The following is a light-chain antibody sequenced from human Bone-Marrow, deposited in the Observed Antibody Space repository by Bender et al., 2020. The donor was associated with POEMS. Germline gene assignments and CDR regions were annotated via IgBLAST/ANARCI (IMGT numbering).Light chain of an antibody. CDR2: DVD. V-gene: IGLV2-14*02. Sequence: SALTQPASVSGSPGQSITISCTGTSSDVGSYNLVSWYQQRPGKVPKLIIYDVDNRPSGVSDRFSGSKSANTASLTISGLQAEDEADYYCSSYTTSSTYVFGTGTKVTVL. J-gene: IGLJ1*01. CDR1: SSDVGSYNL. CDR3: SSYTTSSTYV.